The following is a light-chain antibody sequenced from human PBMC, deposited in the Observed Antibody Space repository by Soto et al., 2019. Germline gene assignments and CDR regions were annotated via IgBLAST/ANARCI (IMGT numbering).Light chain of an antibody. CDR2: DAS. Sequence: IVLTQSPASLSLSPGERATLSCGASQSVSSYLAWYQQKPGQAPRLLIYDASNRATGIPARFSGSGSGTDFTLTISSLEPEDFAVYYCQQRSNWPTFGQGTKVDIK. J-gene: IGKJ1*01. CDR3: QQRSNWPT. CDR1: QSVSSY. V-gene: IGKV3-11*01.